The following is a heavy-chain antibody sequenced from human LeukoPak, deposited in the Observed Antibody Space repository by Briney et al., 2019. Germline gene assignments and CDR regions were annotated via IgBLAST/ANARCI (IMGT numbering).Heavy chain of an antibody. Sequence: GGXLRLSCAASGFTFSSYGMHWVRQAPGKGLEGVAVIWYDGSNKYYADSVKGRFTISRDNSKNTLYLQMNSLRAEDTAVYYCAKDLGIAGYWGQGTLVTVSS. CDR2: IWYDGSNK. CDR1: GFTFSSYG. J-gene: IGHJ4*02. V-gene: IGHV3-33*06. CDR3: AKDLGIAGY. D-gene: IGHD6-13*01.